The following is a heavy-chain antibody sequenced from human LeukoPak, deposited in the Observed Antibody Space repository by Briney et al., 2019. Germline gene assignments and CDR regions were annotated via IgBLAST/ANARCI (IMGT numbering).Heavy chain of an antibody. CDR3: ARFHILTGFSGIDP. CDR2: IYYSGST. J-gene: IGHJ5*02. CDR1: GGSISSYY. V-gene: IGHV4-59*01. Sequence: PSETLSLTCTVSGGSISSYYWSWIRQPPGKGLEWIGYIYYSGSTNYNPSLKSRVTISVDTSKNQFSLKLSSVTAADTAVYYCARFHILTGFSGIDPWGQGTLVTVSS. D-gene: IGHD3-9*01.